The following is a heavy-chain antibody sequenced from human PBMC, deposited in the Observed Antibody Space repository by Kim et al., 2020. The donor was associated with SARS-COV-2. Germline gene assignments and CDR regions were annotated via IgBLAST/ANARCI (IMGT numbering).Heavy chain of an antibody. V-gene: IGHV7-4-1*02. CDR3: ATHLEDDILTGYRNFPLDY. CDR1: GYTFTSYA. D-gene: IGHD3-9*01. CDR2: INTNTGNP. Sequence: ASVKVSCKASGYTFTSYAMNWVRQAPGQGLEWMGWINTNTGNPTYAQGFTGRFVFSLETSVSTAYLQIRSLKAEDTAVYYCATHLEDDILTGYRNFPLDYWGQGTLVTVSS. J-gene: IGHJ4*02.